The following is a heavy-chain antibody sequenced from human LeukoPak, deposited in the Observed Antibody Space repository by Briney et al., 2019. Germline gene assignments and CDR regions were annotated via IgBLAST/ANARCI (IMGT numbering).Heavy chain of an antibody. J-gene: IGHJ6*02. CDR2: MNPNSGNT. CDR3: AREGYGDYWGGMGV. CDR1: GYTFTSYD. D-gene: IGHD4-17*01. Sequence: ASVKVSCKASGYTFTSYDINWVRQATGQGLEWMGWMNPNSGNTGYARKFQGRVTTTRNTSISTAYMELSSLRSEDTAVYYCAREGYGDYWGGMGVWGQGTTVTVSS. V-gene: IGHV1-8*01.